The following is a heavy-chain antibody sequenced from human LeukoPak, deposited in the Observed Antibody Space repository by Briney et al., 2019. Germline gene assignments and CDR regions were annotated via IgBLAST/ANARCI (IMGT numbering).Heavy chain of an antibody. J-gene: IGHJ3*02. V-gene: IGHV3-30*02. CDR1: GFTFSSYG. D-gene: IGHD6-19*01. CDR3: ARGVAVAGARGAFDI. CDR2: IRYDGSNK. Sequence: GGSLRLSCAASGFTFSSYGMHWVRQAPGKGLEWVAFIRYDGSNKYYADSVKGRFTISRDNSKNTLYLQMNSLRAEDTAVYYCARGVAVAGARGAFDIWGQGTMVTVSS.